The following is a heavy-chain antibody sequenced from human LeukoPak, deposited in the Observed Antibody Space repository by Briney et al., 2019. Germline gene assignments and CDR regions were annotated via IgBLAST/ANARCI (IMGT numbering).Heavy chain of an antibody. Sequence: GGSLRLSCAASGFTFSSYAMSWVRQAPGKGLEWVSAISGSGGSTYYADSVKGRFTISRDNSKNTLYLQMNSLRAEDTAVYYCARADCSSTSCPNPFDYWGQGTLVTVSS. V-gene: IGHV3-23*01. CDR1: GFTFSSYA. J-gene: IGHJ4*02. D-gene: IGHD2-2*01. CDR2: ISGSGGST. CDR3: ARADCSSTSCPNPFDY.